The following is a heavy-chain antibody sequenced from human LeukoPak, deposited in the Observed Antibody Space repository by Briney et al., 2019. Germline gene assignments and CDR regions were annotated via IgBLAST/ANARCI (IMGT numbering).Heavy chain of an antibody. CDR3: ARGGSGSYHTAYYYYGMDV. J-gene: IGHJ6*02. V-gene: IGHV1-69*13. Sequence: SVKVSCKASGGTFSSYAISWVRQAPGQGLEWMGGIIPIFGTANYAQRFQGRVTITADESTGTAYMELSSLRSEDTAVYYCARGGSGSYHTAYYYYGMDVWGQGTTVTVSS. CDR2: IIPIFGTA. D-gene: IGHD3-10*01. CDR1: GGTFSSYA.